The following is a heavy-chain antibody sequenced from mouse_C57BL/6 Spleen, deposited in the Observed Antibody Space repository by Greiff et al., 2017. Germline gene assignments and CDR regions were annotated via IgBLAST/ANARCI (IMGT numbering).Heavy chain of an antibody. D-gene: IGHD1-1*01. Sequence: QVQLQQPGAELVRPGTSVKLSCKASGYTFTSYWMHWVKQRPGQGLEWIGVIDPSDSYTNYNQKFKGKATLTVDTSSSTAYMQLSSLTSEDSAVYYCARGITTVVARYFEVWGTGITVTVS. CDR1: GYTFTSYW. V-gene: IGHV1-59*01. J-gene: IGHJ1*03. CDR3: ARGITTVVARYFEV. CDR2: IDPSDSYT.